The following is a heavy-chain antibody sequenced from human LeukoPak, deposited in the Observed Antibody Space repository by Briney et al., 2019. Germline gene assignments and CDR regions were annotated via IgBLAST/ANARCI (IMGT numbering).Heavy chain of an antibody. Sequence: SETLSLTCAVSGGSISSSNWWSWIRQPPGKGLEWIGYIYYSGSTNYNPSLKSRVTISVDTSNNQFSLKLSSVTAADTAVYYCATEGGGYSYGFDYWGQGTLVTVSS. V-gene: IGHV4-4*02. D-gene: IGHD5-18*01. CDR3: ATEGGGYSYGFDY. CDR1: GGSISSSNW. CDR2: IYYSGST. J-gene: IGHJ4*02.